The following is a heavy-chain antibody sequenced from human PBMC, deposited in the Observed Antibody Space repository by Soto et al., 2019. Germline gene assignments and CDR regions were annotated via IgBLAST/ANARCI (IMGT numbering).Heavy chain of an antibody. D-gene: IGHD2-15*01. CDR3: ARDFATHCSGSTCYPYAY. J-gene: IGHJ4*02. CDR1: GFTFNTFW. V-gene: IGHV3-7*03. Sequence: GGSLRLSCAASGFTFNTFWMGWVRQSPGKGLEWVANIKHDGSETYYADSVKGRFTISRDNAKNSLFLQMNTLRTEDTAVYYCARDFATHCSGSTCYPYAYWGQGALVTVSS. CDR2: IKHDGSET.